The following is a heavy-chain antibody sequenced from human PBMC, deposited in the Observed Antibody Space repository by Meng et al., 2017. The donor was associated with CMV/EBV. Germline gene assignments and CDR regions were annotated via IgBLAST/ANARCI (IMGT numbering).Heavy chain of an antibody. D-gene: IGHD6-13*01. Sequence: ASVKVSCKASGYTFTGYYMHWVRQAPGQGFELMGWINPNSGGTNYAQKFHGRVTMTRDTSISTAYMELSRLRSDDTAVYYCARETPQYSSTWYGGSNWFDPWGQGTLVTVSS. CDR1: GYTFTGYY. V-gene: IGHV1-2*02. CDR2: INPNSGGT. CDR3: ARETPQYSSTWYGGSNWFDP. J-gene: IGHJ5*02.